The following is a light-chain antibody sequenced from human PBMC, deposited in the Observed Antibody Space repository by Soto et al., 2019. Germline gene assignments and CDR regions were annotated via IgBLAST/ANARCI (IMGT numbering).Light chain of an antibody. CDR2: HAS. J-gene: IGKJ2*01. CDR1: QSISNN. Sequence: ILMTQSPATLSVSPGESATLSCRASQSISNNLAWYLQKPGQAPRLLIYHASTRATGIPARFSGSGSVTHFTLTISSLQSEDFGIYYCQQYNSWPPVTFGQGTKLEIK. V-gene: IGKV3-15*01. CDR3: QQYNSWPPVT.